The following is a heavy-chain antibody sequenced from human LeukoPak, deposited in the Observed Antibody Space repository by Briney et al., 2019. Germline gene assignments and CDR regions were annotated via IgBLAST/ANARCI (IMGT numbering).Heavy chain of an antibody. CDR1: GFTFSSYA. Sequence: PGGSLRLSCAASGFTFSSYAMSWVRQAPGKGLEWVSAISGSGGSTYYADSVKGRFTISRDNSKNTLYLQMNSLRTEDTGVYYCTRESGGPVDYWGQGTLVTVSS. D-gene: IGHD2-15*01. V-gene: IGHV3-23*01. CDR2: ISGSGGST. J-gene: IGHJ4*02. CDR3: TRESGGPVDY.